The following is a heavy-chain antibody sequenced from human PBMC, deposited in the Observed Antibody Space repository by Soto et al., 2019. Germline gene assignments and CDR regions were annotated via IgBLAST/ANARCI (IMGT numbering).Heavy chain of an antibody. D-gene: IGHD3-10*01. CDR2: ITWNSGIT. V-gene: IGHV3-9*01. J-gene: IGHJ4*02. Sequence: EVQLVESGGGLVQPGRSLRLSCAASGFTFDDYAMHWVRQAPGKGLEWVSGITWNSGITDDAASVKGRFTISRDNAKNTLYLQLNNLTPPDTAFYSCARRDGRSRPGPFDSWRQATPVTVSS. CDR1: GFTFDDYA. CDR3: ARRDGRSRPGPFDS.